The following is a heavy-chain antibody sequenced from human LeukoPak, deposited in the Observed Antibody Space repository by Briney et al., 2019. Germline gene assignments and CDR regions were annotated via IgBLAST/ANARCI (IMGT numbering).Heavy chain of an antibody. V-gene: IGHV3-30*02. CDR1: GFTFSSYG. D-gene: IGHD2-2*02. J-gene: IGHJ4*02. Sequence: GGSLRLSCAASGFTFSSYGMHWVRQAPGKGLEWVAFIRCDGSNKYYAGSVKGRFTISRDNSKNTLYLQMNSLRAEDTAVYYCAKDRDCSSTSCYTGDFDYWGQGTLVTVSS. CDR3: AKDRDCSSTSCYTGDFDY. CDR2: IRCDGSNK.